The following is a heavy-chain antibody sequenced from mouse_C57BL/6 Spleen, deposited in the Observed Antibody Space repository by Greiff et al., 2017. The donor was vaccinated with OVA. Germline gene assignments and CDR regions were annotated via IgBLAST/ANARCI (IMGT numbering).Heavy chain of an antibody. V-gene: IGHV1-82*01. J-gene: IGHJ3*01. Sequence: VQLQQSGPELVKPGASVKISCKASGYAFSSSWMNWVKQRPGKGLEWIGRIYPGDGDTNYNGKFKGKATLTADKSSSTAYMQLSSLTSEDSAVYFCARTYDYDALFAYGGQGTLGTVSA. CDR2: IYPGDGDT. CDR1: GYAFSSSW. D-gene: IGHD2-4*01. CDR3: ARTYDYDALFAY.